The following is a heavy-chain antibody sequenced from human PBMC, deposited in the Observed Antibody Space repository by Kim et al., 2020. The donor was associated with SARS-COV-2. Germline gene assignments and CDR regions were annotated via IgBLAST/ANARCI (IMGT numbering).Heavy chain of an antibody. J-gene: IGHJ4*02. V-gene: IGHV3-23*01. D-gene: IGHD2-21*02. Sequence: GGSLRLSCTASGFTFSSYAMSWVRQAPGKGLEWEWVSTISGSGVSTYYAESVKGRFTISRDNSKSTLYLQMNSLSAGDTALYYCAKRLTDNDGPHEYWGQGTLVTVSS. CDR3: AKRLTDNDGPHEY. CDR2: ISGSGVST. CDR1: GFTFSSYA.